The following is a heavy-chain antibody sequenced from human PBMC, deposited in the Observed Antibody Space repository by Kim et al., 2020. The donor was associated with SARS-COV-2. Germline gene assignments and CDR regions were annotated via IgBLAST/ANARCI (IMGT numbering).Heavy chain of an antibody. Sequence: GGSLRLSCVTSGFTFSNYWMNWVRQAPGKGLEWVANIKRDGNEEHYVDSVRGRFTISRDNARNSLYLQMNSLGAEDTAVYYCARDLRGVGVANDWGQGTLVIVSS. J-gene: IGHJ4*02. CDR3: ARDLRGVGVAND. CDR1: GFTFSNYW. D-gene: IGHD5-12*01. V-gene: IGHV3-7*03. CDR2: IKRDGNEE.